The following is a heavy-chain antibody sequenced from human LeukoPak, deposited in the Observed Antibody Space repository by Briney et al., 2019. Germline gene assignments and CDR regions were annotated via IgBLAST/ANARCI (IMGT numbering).Heavy chain of an antibody. V-gene: IGHV1-18*01. Sequence: ASVKVSFTASGYTFTIYGISWVRQAPGQGLEWIGWISAYNGNTNYAQKLQGRVTMTTDTSTSTAYMELRSLRSDDTAVYYCARDRISRYSSSLIDYWGQGTLVTVSS. D-gene: IGHD6-13*01. CDR3: ARDRISRYSSSLIDY. CDR2: ISAYNGNT. J-gene: IGHJ4*02. CDR1: GYTFTIYG.